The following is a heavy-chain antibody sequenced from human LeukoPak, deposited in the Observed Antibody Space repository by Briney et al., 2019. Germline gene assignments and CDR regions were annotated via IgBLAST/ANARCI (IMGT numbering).Heavy chain of an antibody. Sequence: PSETLSLTCTVSGGSIRSSYYYWGWIRQPPGKGLEWIGSIYDSGSTYYNPSLKSRVTISVDTSKNQFSLKLNSVTAADTAVYYCARDALYSSGYYDYWGQGTLVTVSS. CDR1: GGSIRSSYYY. CDR2: IYDSGST. V-gene: IGHV4-39*02. J-gene: IGHJ4*02. D-gene: IGHD3-22*01. CDR3: ARDALYSSGYYDY.